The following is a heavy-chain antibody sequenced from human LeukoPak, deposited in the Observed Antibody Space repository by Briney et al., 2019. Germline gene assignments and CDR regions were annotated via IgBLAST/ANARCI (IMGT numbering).Heavy chain of an antibody. V-gene: IGHV1-2*02. CDR3: VRDLGDYSYGEDL. J-gene: IGHJ4*02. CDR2: TKRNSRGT. D-gene: IGHD5-18*01. Sequence: GASVTVSCKASGYIFSDYGIHWVRQAPGQGPEWMGWTKRNSRGTNYAQKFQGRVTMTRDTSISTAYMELSGLRHDDTAVYYCVRDLGDYSYGEDLWGQGTLVTVSS. CDR1: GYIFSDYG.